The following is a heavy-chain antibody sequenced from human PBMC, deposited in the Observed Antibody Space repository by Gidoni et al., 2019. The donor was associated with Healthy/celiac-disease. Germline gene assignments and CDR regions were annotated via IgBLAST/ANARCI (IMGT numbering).Heavy chain of an antibody. V-gene: IGHV1-8*01. CDR2: LTPNSGNT. Sequence: QVQLVQSGAEVKKPGASVKVSCKASGYTFTRYDINWVRQATGQGLEWMGWLTPNSGNTGYAQKFQGRVTMTRNTSISTAYMELSSLRSEDTAVYYCARGDRITMIVVVITDSAFDIWGQGTMVTVSS. CDR3: ARGDRITMIVVVITDSAFDI. D-gene: IGHD3-22*01. J-gene: IGHJ3*02. CDR1: GYTFTRYD.